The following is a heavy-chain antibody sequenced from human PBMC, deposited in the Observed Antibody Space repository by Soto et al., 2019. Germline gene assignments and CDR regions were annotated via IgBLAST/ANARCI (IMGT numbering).Heavy chain of an antibody. CDR1: GGSISSYY. J-gene: IGHJ3*02. Sequence: SETLSLTCTVSGGSISSYYWSWIRQPPGKGLEWIGYIYYSGSTNYNPSLKSRVTISVDTSKNQFSLKLSSVTAADTAVYYCARMYSSGYHDAVDIWGQGTMVTVSS. CDR2: IYYSGST. CDR3: ARMYSSGYHDAVDI. V-gene: IGHV4-59*01. D-gene: IGHD6-19*01.